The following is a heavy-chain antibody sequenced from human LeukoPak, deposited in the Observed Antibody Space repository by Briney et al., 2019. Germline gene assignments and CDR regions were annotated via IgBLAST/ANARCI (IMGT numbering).Heavy chain of an antibody. CDR1: GFTFGDYA. CDR2: IRSKAYGGTT. CDR3: ARDQSGSYWALDI. V-gene: IGHV3-49*04. Sequence: RPGGSLRLSCTASGFTFGDYAMSWVRQAPGKGLEWVGFIRSKAYGGTTEYAASVKGRFTISRDDSENSLYLQMNSLKTEDTAVYYCARDQSGSYWALDIWGQGTMVTVSS. J-gene: IGHJ3*02. D-gene: IGHD1-26*01.